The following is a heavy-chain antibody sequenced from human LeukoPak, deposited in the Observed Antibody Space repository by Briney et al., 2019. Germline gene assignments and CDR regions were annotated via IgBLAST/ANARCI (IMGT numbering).Heavy chain of an antibody. CDR1: GGSFSGYY. D-gene: IGHD6-13*01. V-gene: IGHV4-34*01. Sequence: SETLSLTCAVYGGSFSGYYWSWIRQPPGKGLEWIEEINHSGSTNYNPSLKSRVTISVDTSKNQFSLKLSSVTAADTAVYYCARVGQQLVTRYWGQGTLVTVSS. CDR3: ARVGQQLVTRY. J-gene: IGHJ4*02. CDR2: INHSGST.